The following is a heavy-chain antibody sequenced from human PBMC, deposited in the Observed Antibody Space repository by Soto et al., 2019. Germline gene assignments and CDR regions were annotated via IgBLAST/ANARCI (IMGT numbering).Heavy chain of an antibody. CDR3: TKDEAGSFYFDY. V-gene: IGHV3-15*01. CDR1: GFTFSHAW. Sequence: GGSLRLSSAASGFTFSHAWMSWVRQAPGKGLEWVGRIKSKIDGGTTDYAAPVKGRFTISRDDSKNTLYLQMSSLKTEDTAVYYCTKDEAGSFYFDYWGQGALVTVSS. CDR2: IKSKIDGGTT. D-gene: IGHD1-26*01. J-gene: IGHJ4*02.